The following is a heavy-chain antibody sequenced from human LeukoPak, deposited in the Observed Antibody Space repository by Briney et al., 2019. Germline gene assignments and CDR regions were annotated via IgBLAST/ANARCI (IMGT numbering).Heavy chain of an antibody. CDR3: ARYTTGTLYYFDY. CDR1: GFTFSSYW. D-gene: IGHD1-1*01. J-gene: IGHJ4*02. Sequence: GGSQRLSCAASGFTFSSYWMSWVRQAPGKGLEWVANIKQDGSEKYYVDSVKGRFTISRDNAKNSLYLQMNSLRAEDTAVYYCARYTTGTLYYFDYWGQGTLVTVSS. V-gene: IGHV3-7*01. CDR2: IKQDGSEK.